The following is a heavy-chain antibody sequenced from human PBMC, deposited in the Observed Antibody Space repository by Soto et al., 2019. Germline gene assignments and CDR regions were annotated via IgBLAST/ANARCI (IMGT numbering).Heavy chain of an antibody. Sequence: EVQLVQSGAEVKKPGESLKISCTGSGYSFTSDSIGWVRQMPGKGLEWMGSIYPGDSDTRYSPSFQGQGTISADKSIRTAYLQWSSRKASDTAMYYSARVDYRDYWYLDLWGRGTLVTVSS. CDR3: ARVDYRDYWYLDL. V-gene: IGHV5-51*01. CDR1: GYSFTSDS. D-gene: IGHD4-17*01. J-gene: IGHJ2*01. CDR2: IYPGDSDT.